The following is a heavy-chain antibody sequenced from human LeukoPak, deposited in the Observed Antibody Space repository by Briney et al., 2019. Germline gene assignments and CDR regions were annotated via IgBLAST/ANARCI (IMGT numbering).Heavy chain of an antibody. Sequence: GGSLRLSCAASGFIFSHHVMHWVRQAPGQGVDAVAVRWSDGTNRFYADSVKGRFTISRENSQNTVFLQMDSLRVKDTAIYYCARDAQRGFDYSNSLKYWGHGTLVTVSS. D-gene: IGHD4-11*01. CDR2: RWSDGTNR. CDR3: ARDAQRGFDYSNSLKY. J-gene: IGHJ4*01. V-gene: IGHV3-33*01. CDR1: GFIFSHHV.